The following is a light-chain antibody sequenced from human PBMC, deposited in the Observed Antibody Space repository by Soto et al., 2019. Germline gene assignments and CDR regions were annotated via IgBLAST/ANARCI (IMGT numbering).Light chain of an antibody. J-gene: IGLJ1*01. CDR2: EVS. Sequence: QSALTQPASVSGSPGQSITISCTGTSPNVGVYKLVSWYQQHPGKAPKLIIFEVSNRPSGVSNRFSGSKSGNTASLTIAGLQAEDEADYHCSSYTTGSTLYVFGGGTKLTVL. CDR3: SSYTTGSTLYV. V-gene: IGLV2-14*02. CDR1: SPNVGVYKL.